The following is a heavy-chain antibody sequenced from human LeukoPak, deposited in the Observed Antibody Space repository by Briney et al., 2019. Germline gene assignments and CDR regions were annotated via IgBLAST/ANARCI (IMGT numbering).Heavy chain of an antibody. CDR2: IYYSGST. J-gene: IGHJ4*02. Sequence: SQTLSFTCTVSGGSISSGGYYWSWIRQHPGKGLEWIGYIYYSGSTYYNPSLKSRVTISVDTSKNQFSLKLSSVTAADTAVYYCARQGSGWYPFFDYWGQGTLVTVSS. V-gene: IGHV4-31*03. CDR3: ARQGSGWYPFFDY. CDR1: GGSISSGGYY. D-gene: IGHD6-19*01.